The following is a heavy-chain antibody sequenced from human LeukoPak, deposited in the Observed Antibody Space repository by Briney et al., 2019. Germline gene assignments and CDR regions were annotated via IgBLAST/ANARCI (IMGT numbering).Heavy chain of an antibody. Sequence: SETLSLTCTVSGGSIISSVTSYYWGRFRQSPGKGLEWLGSIHHSGSTYYNPSLKSQVTISVDGSKNQYFLRLTSVTAADTAVYYCARRDFWSGRSGFDPWGRGMVVTVSS. CDR3: ARRDFWSGRSGFDP. CDR2: IHHSGST. CDR1: GGSIISSVTSYY. D-gene: IGHD3-3*01. V-gene: IGHV4-39*01. J-gene: IGHJ5*02.